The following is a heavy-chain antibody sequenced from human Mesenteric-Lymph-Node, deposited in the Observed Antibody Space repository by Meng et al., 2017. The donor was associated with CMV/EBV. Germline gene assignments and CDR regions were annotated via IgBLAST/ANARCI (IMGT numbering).Heavy chain of an antibody. CDR3: ATGRIGYSSTWYYF. Sequence: VFGGSFSDYYWTWIRQPPGKGLEWIGEINHSGGTNYNPSLKSRVTISVDTSKNHFSLKLSSVTAADTAVYYCATGRIGYSSTWYYFWGQGTLVTVSS. CDR2: INHSGGT. V-gene: IGHV4-34*01. J-gene: IGHJ4*02. D-gene: IGHD6-13*01. CDR1: GGSFSDYY.